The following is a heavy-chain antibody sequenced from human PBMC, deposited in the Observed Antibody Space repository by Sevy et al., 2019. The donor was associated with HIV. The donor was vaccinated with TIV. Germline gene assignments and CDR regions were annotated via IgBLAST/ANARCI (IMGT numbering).Heavy chain of an antibody. J-gene: IGHJ3*02. V-gene: IGHV3-30*04. CDR3: AREADIVVVPTSKAFDI. CDR2: ISFDGSNE. Sequence: GGSLRLSCAASGFFFSISAMHWVRQAPGKGLEWVAGISFDGSNEYYADSVRGRFTISRGNSENTLFLQMNSLRKDDTALYYCAREADIVVVPTSKAFDIWVQGTMVTVSS. CDR1: GFFFSISA. D-gene: IGHD2-2*01.